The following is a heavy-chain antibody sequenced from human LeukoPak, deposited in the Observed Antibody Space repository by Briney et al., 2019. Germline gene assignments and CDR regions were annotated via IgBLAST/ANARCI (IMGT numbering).Heavy chain of an antibody. CDR3: ARRPAMAGQFDY. D-gene: IGHD5-18*01. CDR2: IYHSGST. V-gene: IGHV4-38-2*01. Sequence: WETLSPTWAVSGYSISSGYYWGWMLQPPGWGVERTGSIYHSGSTYYNPSLESRVTRSVDTSKNQFSLKLSSVTAADTAVYYCARRPAMAGQFDYWGQGTLVTVSS. J-gene: IGHJ4*02. CDR1: GYSISSGYY.